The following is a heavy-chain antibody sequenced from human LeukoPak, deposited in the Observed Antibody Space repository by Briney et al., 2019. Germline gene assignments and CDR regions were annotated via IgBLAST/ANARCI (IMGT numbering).Heavy chain of an antibody. V-gene: IGHV1-46*01. CDR3: ARSSGRSPNRDYMDV. CDR1: GYTFTSYG. Sequence: GASVKVSCKASGYTFTSYGISWVRQAPGQGLEWMGIINPSGGSTSYAQKFQGRVTMTRDMSTSTVYMELSSLRSEDTAVYYCARSSGRSPNRDYMDVWGKGTTVTISS. CDR2: INPSGGST. D-gene: IGHD1-14*01. J-gene: IGHJ6*03.